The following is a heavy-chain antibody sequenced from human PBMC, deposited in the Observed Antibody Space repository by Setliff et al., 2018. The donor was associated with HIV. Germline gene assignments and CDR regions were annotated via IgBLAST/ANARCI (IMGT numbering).Heavy chain of an antibody. Sequence: LSLTCTVSGGSIGSSSYHWGWIRQPPGKGLEWLANVYYSGGTYYNPSLNSRVTISVDTSRNQFSLKLTSVTATDTALYFCARLGDSGYDFRGYFDYWGQGKLVTVSS. V-gene: IGHV4-39*01. CDR2: VYYSGGT. D-gene: IGHD5-12*01. CDR3: ARLGDSGYDFRGYFDY. J-gene: IGHJ4*02. CDR1: GGSIGSSSYH.